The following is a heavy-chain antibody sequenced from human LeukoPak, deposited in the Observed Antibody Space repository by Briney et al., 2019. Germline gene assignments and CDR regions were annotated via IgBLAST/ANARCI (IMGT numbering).Heavy chain of an antibody. D-gene: IGHD6-19*01. CDR2: FHTSGST. Sequence: SETLSLTCTVSGGSISSYYWSWIRQPAGKGLEWIGRFHTSGSTNYNPSLKSRVTMSVDTSKNQFSLKLSSVTAADTALYYCAREWKYGSGWANYLDYWGQGTLVTVSS. CDR3: AREWKYGSGWANYLDY. V-gene: IGHV4-4*07. CDR1: GGSISSYY. J-gene: IGHJ4*02.